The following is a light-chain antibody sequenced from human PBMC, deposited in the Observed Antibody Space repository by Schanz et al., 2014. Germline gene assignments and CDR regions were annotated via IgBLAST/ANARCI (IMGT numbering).Light chain of an antibody. CDR2: GAS. V-gene: IGKV3-15*01. J-gene: IGKJ4*01. CDR1: QGIGSN. CDR3: QHRGNWPPLT. Sequence: ETLMTQSPATLSVSPGGRATLSCRASQGIGSNLAWYRQKPGQAPSLLIYGASTRATGIPARFSGSGSGTDFTLTISSLEPEDFAVYYCQHRGNWPPLTFGGGTKVE.